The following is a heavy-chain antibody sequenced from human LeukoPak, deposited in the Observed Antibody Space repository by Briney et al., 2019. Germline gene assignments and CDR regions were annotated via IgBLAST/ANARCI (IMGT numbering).Heavy chain of an antibody. J-gene: IGHJ5*02. CDR1: GGSFSGYY. Sequence: SETLSLTCAVYGGSFSGYYWSWIRQPPGKGLEWIGEINHSGSTNYNPSLKSRVTISVDTSKNQSSLKLSSVTAADTAVYYCAREAMYYYGSGRPFNWFDPWGQGTLVTVSS. CDR3: AREAMYYYGSGRPFNWFDP. CDR2: INHSGST. D-gene: IGHD3-10*01. V-gene: IGHV4-34*01.